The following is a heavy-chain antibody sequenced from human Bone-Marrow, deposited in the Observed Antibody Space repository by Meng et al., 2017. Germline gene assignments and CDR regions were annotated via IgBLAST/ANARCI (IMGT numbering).Heavy chain of an antibody. J-gene: IGHJ4*02. Sequence: GDSLKISCVVSEFDVSSNYMTWVREAPGKGLEWVSIIHGPGNTDYRDSVKGRFTISRDSSENTLYLQMDSLTTDDTAVYYCAGGYSSSWSQFWGQGTQVTVSS. CDR2: IHGPGNT. CDR1: EFDVSSNY. CDR3: AGGYSSSWSQF. D-gene: IGHD5-18*01. V-gene: IGHV3-66*02.